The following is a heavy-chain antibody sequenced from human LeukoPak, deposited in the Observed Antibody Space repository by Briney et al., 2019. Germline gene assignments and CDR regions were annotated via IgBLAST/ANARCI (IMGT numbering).Heavy chain of an antibody. CDR1: GYTFAGYY. CDR2: INPNSGGT. D-gene: IGHD2-15*01. J-gene: IGHJ6*03. V-gene: IGHV1-2*02. CDR3: ARGLTGVVAATPRVVAYYYYYYMDV. Sequence: ASVKVSCKASGYTFAGYYMHWVRQAPGQGLEWMGWINPNSGGTNYAQKFQGRVTMTRDTSISTAYMELSRLRSDDTAVYYCARGLTGVVAATPRVVAYYYYYYMDVWGKGTTVTVSS.